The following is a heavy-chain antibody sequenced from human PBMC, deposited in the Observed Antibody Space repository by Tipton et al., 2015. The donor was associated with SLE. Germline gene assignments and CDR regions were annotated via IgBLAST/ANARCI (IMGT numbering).Heavy chain of an antibody. J-gene: IGHJ4*02. CDR1: GGSFSGYY. V-gene: IGHV4-34*01. D-gene: IGHD3-3*01. CDR3: ARHKLGFSWSYFDS. CDR2: INHSGST. Sequence: TLSLTCAVYGGSFSGYYWSWIRQPPGKGLEWIGEINHSGSTNYNPSLKSRVTISVDTSKNQFSLKLSSVTAADTALYYCARHKLGFSWSYFDSWGQGNLVTVSS.